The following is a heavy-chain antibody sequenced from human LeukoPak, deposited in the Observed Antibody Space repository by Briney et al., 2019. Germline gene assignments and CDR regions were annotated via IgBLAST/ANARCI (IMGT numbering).Heavy chain of an antibody. Sequence: ASVKVSCKASGYTFTGYYMHWVRQAPGQGLEWMGRINPNRGGTNYAQKFQGRVTMTRDTSISTAYMELSRLRSDDTAVYYCARLVNGFYFDYWGQGTLVTVSS. D-gene: IGHD3-9*01. V-gene: IGHV1-2*06. CDR1: GYTFTGYY. CDR2: INPNRGGT. J-gene: IGHJ4*02. CDR3: ARLVNGFYFDY.